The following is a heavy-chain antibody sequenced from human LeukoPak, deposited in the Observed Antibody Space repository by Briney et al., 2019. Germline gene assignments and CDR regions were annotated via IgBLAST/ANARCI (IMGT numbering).Heavy chain of an antibody. CDR2: IYSGGST. Sequence: GGSLRLSCAASGFTVSSNYMSLVRQAPGKGLEWVSVIYSGGSTYYADSVKGRFTIARDNSKNTLYLQMNSLRAEDTAVYYCAREPPVYGDLGIDYGGQGTLVTVSS. V-gene: IGHV3-66*02. D-gene: IGHD4-17*01. J-gene: IGHJ4*02. CDR3: AREPPVYGDLGIDY. CDR1: GFTVSSNY.